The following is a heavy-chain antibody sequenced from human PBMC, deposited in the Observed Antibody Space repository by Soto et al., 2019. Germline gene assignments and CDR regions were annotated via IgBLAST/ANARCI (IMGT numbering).Heavy chain of an antibody. V-gene: IGHV4-31*03. Sequence: QVQLQESGPGLVKPSQTLSLTCTVSGGSISSGGSYWSWIRQSPGKGLEWIGYIYYSGTTYYNPSLKSRVSISLDTSTNEFSRTLSSVTAADTAVYYWAGAQCFSSSGAYLDLWGRGTLGTVSS. D-gene: IGHD6-19*01. J-gene: IGHJ2*01. CDR3: AGAQCFSSSGAYLDL. CDR2: IYYSGTT. CDR1: GGSISSGGSY.